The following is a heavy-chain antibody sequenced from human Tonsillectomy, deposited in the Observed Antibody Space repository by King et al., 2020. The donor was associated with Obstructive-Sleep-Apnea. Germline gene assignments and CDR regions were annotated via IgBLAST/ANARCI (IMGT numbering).Heavy chain of an antibody. V-gene: IGHV3-33*01. Sequence: VQLVESGGGVVQPGRSLSLSCAASGFTFSSYGMHWVRQAPGKGLEWVAVIWYDGSNKYYADSVKGRFTISRDNSKNTLYLQMNSLRAEDTAVYYCAREPGDILTGYYYYYGMDVWGQGTTVTVSS. D-gene: IGHD3-9*01. CDR2: IWYDGSNK. J-gene: IGHJ6*02. CDR1: GFTFSSYG. CDR3: AREPGDILTGYYYYYGMDV.